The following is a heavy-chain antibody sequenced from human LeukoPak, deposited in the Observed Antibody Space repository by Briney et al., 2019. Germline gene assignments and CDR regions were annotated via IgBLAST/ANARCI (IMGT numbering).Heavy chain of an antibody. CDR1: GFTFDDYG. Sequence: GRSLRLSCEASGFTFDDYGMHWVRQAPGKGLEWVSSISWNSASVGYVDSAKGRFTISRDNAKKTLYLQMNSLRAEDTAVYYCAKDSDYAGFFDYWGQGTLVTVSS. V-gene: IGHV3-9*01. D-gene: IGHD4-17*01. J-gene: IGHJ4*02. CDR2: ISWNSASV. CDR3: AKDSDYAGFFDY.